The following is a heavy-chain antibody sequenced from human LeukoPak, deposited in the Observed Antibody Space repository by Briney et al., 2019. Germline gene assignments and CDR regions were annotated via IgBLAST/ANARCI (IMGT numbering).Heavy chain of an antibody. V-gene: IGHV1-18*01. Sequence: GASVKVSCKASGYTFTTSGISWVRQAPGQGLEWMGWISPYNGNTNYAQKFQGRVTMTTDTSTSTAYMELRSLRSDDTAMYYCARQVGDYFDYWGQGTLVTVSS. CDR2: ISPYNGNT. CDR1: GYTFTTSG. CDR3: ARQVGDYFDY. J-gene: IGHJ4*02. D-gene: IGHD2-2*01.